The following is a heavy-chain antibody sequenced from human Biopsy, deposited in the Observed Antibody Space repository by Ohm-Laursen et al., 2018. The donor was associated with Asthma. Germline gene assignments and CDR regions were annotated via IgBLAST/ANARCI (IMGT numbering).Heavy chain of an antibody. D-gene: IGHD1-26*01. CDR1: GFTFSNSG. Sequence: SLRLSCSASGFTFSNSGMHWVRQAPGKGLEWVAVIWYDGSIKYYADSVKGRFSISRDNSKNTLYLQMNSLRVEDTAVFYCVRAKSGSFYSPADYWGQGTLVTVSS. J-gene: IGHJ4*02. CDR2: IWYDGSIK. V-gene: IGHV3-33*01. CDR3: VRAKSGSFYSPADY.